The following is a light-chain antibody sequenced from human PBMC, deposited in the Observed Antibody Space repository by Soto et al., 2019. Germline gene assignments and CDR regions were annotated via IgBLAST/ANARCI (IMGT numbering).Light chain of an antibody. CDR2: AAS. CDR3: QQYDDLPT. CDR1: QDISHL. J-gene: IGKJ5*01. V-gene: IGKV1-33*01. Sequence: DIQMTQSPSSLSASVGDRVSITCQASQDISHLLNWYQQRPGKAPKLLIYAASNLQTGVPSRFRGSGSGTDFTFTITSLQPEDIGTYYCQQYDDLPTFGQGRRLEMK.